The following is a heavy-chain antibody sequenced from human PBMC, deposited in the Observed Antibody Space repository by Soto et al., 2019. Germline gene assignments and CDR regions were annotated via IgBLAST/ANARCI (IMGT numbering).Heavy chain of an antibody. CDR3: VRPQSRQLLLAWFDA. Sequence: QVQLVQSGAEVKKPGASVTVSCEASGYTFIAHFIHWVRQAPGQGLEWMGWSYPDTGGTNYAQKFRDRVTMTRDTSVSTAYMEVNGLKSDDTAVYYCVRPQSRQLLLAWFDAWGQGTLVTVSS. CDR1: GYTFIAHF. V-gene: IGHV1-2*02. J-gene: IGHJ5*02. D-gene: IGHD2-2*01. CDR2: SYPDTGGT.